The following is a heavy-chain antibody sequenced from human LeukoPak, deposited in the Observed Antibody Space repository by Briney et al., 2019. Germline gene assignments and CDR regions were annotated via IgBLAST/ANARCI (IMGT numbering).Heavy chain of an antibody. CDR1: GFSFSSYA. V-gene: IGHV3-23*01. J-gene: IGHJ4*02. Sequence: GGSLRLSCEASGFSFSSYAMNWVRQAPGKGLEWVSGISGSGRGGSTYYAASVKGRFTISRDNSKNTLYLQMNSLRAEDTAVYYCAKEPKPHYTVVPHFDYWGQGTLVTVSS. CDR2: ISGSGRGGST. CDR3: AKEPKPHYTVVPHFDY. D-gene: IGHD4-23*01.